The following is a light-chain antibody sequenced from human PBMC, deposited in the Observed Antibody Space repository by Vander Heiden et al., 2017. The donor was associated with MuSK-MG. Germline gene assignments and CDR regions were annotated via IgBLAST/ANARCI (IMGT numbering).Light chain of an antibody. CDR2: GAS. CDR3: QQYNNWPC. Sequence: EIVMTQSPATLSVSPGERATLSCRASQSVSSNLAWYQQKPGQAPRLLIYGASTRATGIPARFSGSGSGTEFTLTISSLQSEDFAVYYCQQYNNWPCFGGGTKVEIK. V-gene: IGKV3-15*01. CDR1: QSVSSN. J-gene: IGKJ4*01.